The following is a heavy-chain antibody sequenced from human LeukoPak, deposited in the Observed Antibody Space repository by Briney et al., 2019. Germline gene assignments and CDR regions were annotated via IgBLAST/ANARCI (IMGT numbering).Heavy chain of an antibody. D-gene: IGHD6-19*01. CDR1: GGSFSGYY. CDR2: INHSGST. J-gene: IGHJ4*02. CDR3: ARGRFGSGWPRYFDY. V-gene: IGHV4-34*01. Sequence: SETLSLTCAVYGGSFSGYYWSWIRQPPGKGLEWIGEINHSGSTNYNPSLKSRVTISVGTSKNQFSLKLSSVTAADTAVYYCARGRFGSGWPRYFDYWGQGTLVTVSS.